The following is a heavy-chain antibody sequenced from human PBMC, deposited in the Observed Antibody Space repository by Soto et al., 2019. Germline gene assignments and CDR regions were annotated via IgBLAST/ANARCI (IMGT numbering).Heavy chain of an antibody. CDR3: ARLWGGYYDILTGYPYNWFDP. D-gene: IGHD3-9*01. V-gene: IGHV4-39*01. Sequence: QLQLQESGPGLVKPSETLSLTCTVSGGSISSSSYYWGWIRQPPGKGLEWIGSIYYSGSTYYNPSLKSRVTISVDTSKNQFSLKLSSVTAADTAVYYCARLWGGYYDILTGYPYNWFDPWGQGTLVTVSS. CDR2: IYYSGST. CDR1: GGSISSSSYY. J-gene: IGHJ5*02.